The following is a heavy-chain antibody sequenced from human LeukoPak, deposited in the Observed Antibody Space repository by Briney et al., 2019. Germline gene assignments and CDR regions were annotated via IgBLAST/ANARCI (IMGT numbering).Heavy chain of an antibody. CDR1: GFTFSGYY. CDR2: ISSSGAYR. Sequence: PGGSLRLSCAASGFTFSGYYMSWIRRAPGKGLEWVSYISSSGAYRNHADSVKGRFTISRDNAKNSLYLQMNSLRAEDTAIYYCAREITVAGKEGAFDIWGPGTMLTVSS. CDR3: AREITVAGKEGAFDI. J-gene: IGHJ3*02. V-gene: IGHV3-11*05. D-gene: IGHD6-19*01.